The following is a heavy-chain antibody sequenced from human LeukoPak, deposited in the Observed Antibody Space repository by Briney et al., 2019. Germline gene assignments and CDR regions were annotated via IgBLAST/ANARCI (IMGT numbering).Heavy chain of an antibody. CDR1: GYIFTNYG. Sequence: ASVKVSCKASGYIFTNYGITWVRQAPGQGLEGMGWISAYNGNTNYAQKLQGRVTITTDTSTSTAYMELRSLRSDDTAVYYCARAAAGTKLIDYWGQGTLVTVSS. V-gene: IGHV1-18*01. CDR2: ISAYNGNT. CDR3: ARAAAGTKLIDY. D-gene: IGHD6-13*01. J-gene: IGHJ4*02.